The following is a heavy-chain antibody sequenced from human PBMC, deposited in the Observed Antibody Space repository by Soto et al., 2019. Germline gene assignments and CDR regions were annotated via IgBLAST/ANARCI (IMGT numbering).Heavy chain of an antibody. CDR2: IWFDGSNK. Sequence: GGSLRLSCAASGFTLSRYGMHWVRQAPGKGLEWVAVIWFDGSNKNYADSVEGRFTVSKDNSKNTLYLQMDGLGAEDTAVYYCARAYDTSGYPYFDYWGQGTLVTVSS. V-gene: IGHV3-33*01. D-gene: IGHD3-22*01. CDR3: ARAYDTSGYPYFDY. CDR1: GFTLSRYG. J-gene: IGHJ4*02.